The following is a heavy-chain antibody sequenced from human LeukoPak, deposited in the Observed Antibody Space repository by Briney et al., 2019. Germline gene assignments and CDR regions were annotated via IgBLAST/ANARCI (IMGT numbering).Heavy chain of an antibody. V-gene: IGHV1-2*02. J-gene: IGHJ4*02. Sequence: EASVKVSCKASGYTFTGYYMHWVRQAPGQGLEGMGWINPNSGGTNYAQKFQGSVTMTRDTSISTAYMELSRLRSDDTAVYSCARGSLLEMYYFDYWGQGTLVTVSS. CDR3: ARGSLLEMYYFDY. D-gene: IGHD5-24*01. CDR1: GYTFTGYY. CDR2: INPNSGGT.